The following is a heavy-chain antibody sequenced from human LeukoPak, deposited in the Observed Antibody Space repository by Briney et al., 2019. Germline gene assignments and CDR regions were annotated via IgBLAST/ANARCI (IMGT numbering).Heavy chain of an antibody. Sequence: ASVKVSCKASGYTFTGYYMHWVRQAPGQGLEWMGWINPNSGGTNYAQKFQGRVTMTRDTSISTAYMELSRLRSDDTAVYYCARDAYCSSTSCYYYFDYWGQGTLVTVSS. V-gene: IGHV1-2*02. D-gene: IGHD2-2*01. CDR1: GYTFTGYY. CDR3: ARDAYCSSTSCYYYFDY. CDR2: INPNSGGT. J-gene: IGHJ4*02.